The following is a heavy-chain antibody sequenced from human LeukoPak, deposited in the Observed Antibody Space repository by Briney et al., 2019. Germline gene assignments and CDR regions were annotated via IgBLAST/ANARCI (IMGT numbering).Heavy chain of an antibody. V-gene: IGHV1-2*02. D-gene: IGHD2-15*01. CDR1: GYTFTGYY. J-gene: IGHJ5*02. CDR3: ARVGGSWLDNWFDR. CDR2: INPNSGGT. Sequence: ASVKVSCKASGYTFTGYYMHWVRQAPRQALEWMGWINPNSGGTNYAQKFQGRVTMTRDTSISTAYMELSRLRSDDTAVYYCARVGGSWLDNWFDRWGQGTLVTVSS.